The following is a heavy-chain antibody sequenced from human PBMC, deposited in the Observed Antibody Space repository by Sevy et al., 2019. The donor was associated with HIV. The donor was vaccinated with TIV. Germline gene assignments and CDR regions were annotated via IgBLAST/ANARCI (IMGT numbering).Heavy chain of an antibody. CDR1: GFTFSTYG. CDR2: IRFDGSIK. D-gene: IGHD2-2*01. J-gene: IGHJ6*02. V-gene: IGHV3-30*02. CDR3: AKVLHIVVVPAAIDYYYGMDV. Sequence: GESLKISCAASGFTFSTYGMHWVRQAPGKGLEWVAFIRFDGSIKYYTDSGKGRLTISRDNSKNTLYLQMNSLRAEDTAVYFCAKVLHIVVVPAAIDYYYGMDVWGQGTTVTVSS.